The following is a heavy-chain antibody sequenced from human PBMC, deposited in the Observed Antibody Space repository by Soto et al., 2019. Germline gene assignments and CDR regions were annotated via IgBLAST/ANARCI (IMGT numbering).Heavy chain of an antibody. J-gene: IGHJ6*02. CDR3: VMVDNYVTPTPQDV. CDR2: ISPYTGNT. V-gene: IGHV1-18*01. Sequence: QVQLVQSGDEVKKPGASVKVSCKASGYIFVNYGIAWVRQAPGQGLEWMGWISPYTGNTHSATKVQGRLTMTTDTSTSTAYLDLGSRTSADTAVYYCVMVDNYVTPTPQDVWGQGTTVTVSS. CDR1: GYIFVNYG. D-gene: IGHD2-8*01.